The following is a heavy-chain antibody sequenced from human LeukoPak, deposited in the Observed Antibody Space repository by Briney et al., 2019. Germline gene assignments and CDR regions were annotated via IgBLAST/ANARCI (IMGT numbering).Heavy chain of an antibody. D-gene: IGHD1-26*01. CDR3: VRQGPGSYLSD. V-gene: IGHV4-39*01. CDR1: GDSINSTGYY. J-gene: IGHJ4*01. Sequence: SETLSLICTVSGDSINSTGYYWGWILQPPGKGLEWIGSIYYSGTTYYNPSLKSRVTLSVDTSKNHFSLRLNSVAAADTAVYSCVRQGPGSYLSDWGHGTLVTVSS. CDR2: IYYSGTT.